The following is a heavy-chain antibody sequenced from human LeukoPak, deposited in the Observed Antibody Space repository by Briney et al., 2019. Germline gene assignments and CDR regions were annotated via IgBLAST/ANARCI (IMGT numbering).Heavy chain of an antibody. CDR1: GFTFSSYS. CDR3: ATWGHSSQNFDY. CDR2: ISSSSSYI. J-gene: IGHJ4*02. Sequence: PGGSLRLSCAASGFTFSSYSMNWVRQAPGKGLEWVSSISSSSSYINYADSVKGRFTTSRDNPKNSLYLQMNSLRAEATAVYYCATWGHSSQNFDYWGQGTLVTVSS. V-gene: IGHV3-21*01. D-gene: IGHD6-13*01.